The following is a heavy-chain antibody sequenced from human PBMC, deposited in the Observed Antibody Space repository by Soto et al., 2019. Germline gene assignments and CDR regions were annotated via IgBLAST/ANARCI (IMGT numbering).Heavy chain of an antibody. CDR2: IYYSGST. CDR1: GGSISSGDYY. V-gene: IGHV4-30-4*01. CDR3: ARWRKGLRYLDY. D-gene: IGHD4-17*01. J-gene: IGHJ4*02. Sequence: PSETLSLTCTVSGGSISSGDYYWSWIRQPPGKGLEWIGYIYYSGSTCYNPSLKSRVTISVDTSKNQFSLKLSSVTAADTAVYYCARWRKGLRYLDYWGQGTLVTVSS.